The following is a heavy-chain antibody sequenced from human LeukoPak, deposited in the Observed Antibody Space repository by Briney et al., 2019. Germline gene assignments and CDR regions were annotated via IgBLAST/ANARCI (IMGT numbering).Heavy chain of an antibody. CDR2: LSGSGGVT. V-gene: IGHV3-23*01. CDR3: AKRGVVIRVVLVGFHREAYYFDS. D-gene: IGHD3-10*01. J-gene: IGHJ4*02. CDR1: GFTFSSFA. Sequence: GGSLRLSCAASGFTFSSFAMNWVRQAPGKGLEWVAGLSGSGGVTKYADSVKGRFTISRDNSKNTLFLQMNSLRAEDTAVYFCAKRGVVIRVVLVGFHREAYYFDSWGQGALVTVSS.